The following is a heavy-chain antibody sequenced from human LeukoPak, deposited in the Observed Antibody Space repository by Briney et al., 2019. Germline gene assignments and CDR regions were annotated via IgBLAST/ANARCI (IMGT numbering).Heavy chain of an antibody. D-gene: IGHD6-19*01. Sequence: ASVTLSCKSSVYTFTGYYMHWVRQAPGQGLEWMGWINPNSGGTNYAQKFQGRVTMTRDTSISPAYMELSRLRADDTAVYYCARDIAVADFWGQGTLVTVSS. CDR3: ARDIAVADF. CDR2: INPNSGGT. CDR1: VYTFTGYY. J-gene: IGHJ4*02. V-gene: IGHV1-2*02.